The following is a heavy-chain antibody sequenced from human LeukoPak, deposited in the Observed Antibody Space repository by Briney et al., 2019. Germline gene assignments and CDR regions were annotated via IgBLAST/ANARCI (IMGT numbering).Heavy chain of an antibody. CDR1: GFSFSTYA. Sequence: PGGSLRLSCATSGFSFSTYAMSWVRQAPGKGLEWVSAISGSGGSTYYADSVKGRFTISRDNSKNTLYLQMNSLRAEDTAVYYCAKDLSTDSYGYEPDYWGQGTLVTVSS. CDR2: ISGSGGST. V-gene: IGHV3-23*01. CDR3: AKDLSTDSYGYEPDY. J-gene: IGHJ4*02. D-gene: IGHD5-18*01.